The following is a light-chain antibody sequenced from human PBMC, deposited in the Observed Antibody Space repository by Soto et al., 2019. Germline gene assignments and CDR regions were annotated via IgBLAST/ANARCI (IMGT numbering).Light chain of an antibody. CDR2: GAS. V-gene: IGKV3-20*01. J-gene: IGKJ1*01. CDR1: QIISSTY. CDR3: QQYGSSPWT. Sequence: ELVLTQSPGTLSLSPGERATLSCRASQIISSTYLAWYQQKPGQAPRLLIYGASSRATGIPDRFSGGGSGTDFTLNVSRMETEGSAVYYCQQYGSSPWTFGQRTKVDIK.